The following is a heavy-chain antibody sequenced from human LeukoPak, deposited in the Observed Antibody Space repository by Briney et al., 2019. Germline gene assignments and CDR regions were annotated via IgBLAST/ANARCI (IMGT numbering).Heavy chain of an antibody. V-gene: IGHV1-46*01. CDR2: INPSGGSA. J-gene: IGHJ5*02. CDR1: GYTFTRYY. Sequence: ASVKVSCKASGYTFTRYYMHWVRQAPGQGLEWMGIINPSGGSARYAQKFQGRVTMTRDTSTSTVYMEVSSLRSEDTAVYYCARWVASPSTGWFDPWGQGTLVTVSS. D-gene: IGHD6-19*01. CDR3: ARWVASPSTGWFDP.